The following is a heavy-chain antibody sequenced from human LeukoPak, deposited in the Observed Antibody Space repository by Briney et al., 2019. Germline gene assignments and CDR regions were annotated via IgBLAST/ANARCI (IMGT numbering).Heavy chain of an antibody. J-gene: IGHJ3*02. Sequence: KPSETLSLTCAVSGGSISSYYWSWIRQPPGKGLEWIGYIYYSGSTNYNPSLKSRVTISVDTSKNQFSLKLSSVTAADTAVYYCARVPGLRVWGSYRYTLYDAFDIWGQGTMVTVSS. CDR3: ARVPGLRVWGSYRYTLYDAFDI. CDR2: IYYSGST. D-gene: IGHD3-16*02. V-gene: IGHV4-59*01. CDR1: GGSISSYY.